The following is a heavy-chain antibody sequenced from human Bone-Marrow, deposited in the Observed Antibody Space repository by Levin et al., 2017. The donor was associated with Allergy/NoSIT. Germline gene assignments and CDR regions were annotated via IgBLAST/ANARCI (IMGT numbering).Heavy chain of an antibody. Sequence: GGSLRLSCAASGFTFSSYGMHWVRQAPGKGLEWVAVISYDGSNKYYADSVKGRFTISRDNSKNTLYLQMNSLRAEDTAVYYCAKSGLRYSSGWKYWYFDLWGRGTLVTVSS. CDR3: AKSGLRYSSGWKYWYFDL. J-gene: IGHJ2*01. CDR2: ISYDGSNK. D-gene: IGHD6-19*01. CDR1: GFTFSSYG. V-gene: IGHV3-30*18.